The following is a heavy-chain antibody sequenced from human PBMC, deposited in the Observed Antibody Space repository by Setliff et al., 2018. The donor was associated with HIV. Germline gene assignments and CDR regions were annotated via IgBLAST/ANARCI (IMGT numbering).Heavy chain of an antibody. V-gene: IGHV4-59*11. CDR2: IYHNGFA. CDR1: GDSITGRW. D-gene: IGHD2-2*01. J-gene: IGHJ3*01. CDR3: ARHNCGTTACYGVVV. Sequence: NPSETLSLTCTVSGDSITGRWLSWIRQPPGKGLEWTGNIYHNGFANYNPSLKSRLTISVDTSKNQVSLTLSSVTPADTAVYYCARHNCGTTACYGVVVWGQGTMVTVSS.